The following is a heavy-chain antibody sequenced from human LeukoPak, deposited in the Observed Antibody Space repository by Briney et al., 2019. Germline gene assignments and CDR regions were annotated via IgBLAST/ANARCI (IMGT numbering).Heavy chain of an antibody. CDR3: ARDDRRYCSGGSCYSAEDNFDY. V-gene: IGHV1-18*01. CDR1: GYTFKNYG. CDR2: ISAYNGNT. Sequence: ASVKVSCKTSGYTFKNYGLSWLRQAPGQGLEWMGWISAYNGNTNYAQKLQGRVTMTTDTSASTAYMELRSLRSDDTAVYYCARDDRRYCSGGSCYSAEDNFDYWGQGTLVTVSS. J-gene: IGHJ4*02. D-gene: IGHD2-15*01.